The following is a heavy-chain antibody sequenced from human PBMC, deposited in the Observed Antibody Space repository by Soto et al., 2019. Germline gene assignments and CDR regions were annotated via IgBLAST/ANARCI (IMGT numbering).Heavy chain of an antibody. J-gene: IGHJ6*02. CDR3: ARVLLYGSGSYYNIYYGMYV. D-gene: IGHD3-10*01. CDR2: INHSGST. V-gene: IGHV4-34*01. Sequence: SETLYLTCAVYGGSFSGYYWSWIRQPPGKGLEWIGEINHSGSTNYNPSLKSRVPISVDTSKNQFSLKLSSVTAADTAVYYCARVLLYGSGSYYNIYYGMYVWGQGTTVTVSS. CDR1: GGSFSGYY.